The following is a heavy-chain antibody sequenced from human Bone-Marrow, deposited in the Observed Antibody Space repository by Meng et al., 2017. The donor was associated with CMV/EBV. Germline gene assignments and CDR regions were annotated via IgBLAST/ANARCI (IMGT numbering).Heavy chain of an antibody. Sequence: GESLKISCAASGFTFSSHFMTWVRQAPGKGLEWVANIKHDDSEKNYLDSVKGRFTISRDNAKNSLYLQMSSLRVEDTAVYYCVRGVPTCFNCFQLWGQGTLVTVSS. CDR3: VRGVPTCFNCFQL. D-gene: IGHD1-1*01. V-gene: IGHV3-7*01. J-gene: IGHJ1*01. CDR2: IKHDDSEK. CDR1: GFTFSSHF.